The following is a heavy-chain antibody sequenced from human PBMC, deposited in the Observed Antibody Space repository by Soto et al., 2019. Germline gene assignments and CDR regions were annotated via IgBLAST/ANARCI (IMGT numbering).Heavy chain of an antibody. Sequence: GGSLRLSCAASGFTLSSYSMNWVRQAPGKGLEWVSSISSSSSYIYYADSVKGRFTISRDNAKNSLYLQMNSLRAEDTAVYYCARVQYYDFWSGYYSDVYYYYYMDVWGKGTTVTVSS. CDR2: ISSSSSYI. J-gene: IGHJ6*03. V-gene: IGHV3-21*01. CDR3: ARVQYYDFWSGYYSDVYYYYYMDV. D-gene: IGHD3-3*01. CDR1: GFTLSSYS.